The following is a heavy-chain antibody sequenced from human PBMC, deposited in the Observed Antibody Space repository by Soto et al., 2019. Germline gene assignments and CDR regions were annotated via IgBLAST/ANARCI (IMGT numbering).Heavy chain of an antibody. V-gene: IGHV4-31*03. CDR1: GGSISSGGYY. J-gene: IGHJ4*02. CDR2: IYYSGST. D-gene: IGHD5-18*01. Sequence: NPSETLSLTCTVSGGSISSGGYYWSWIRQHPGKDLEWIGYIYYSGSTYYNPSLKSRVTISVDTSKNQFSLKLSSVTAADTAVYYCAREYINTQRALDYWGQGTLVTVSS. CDR3: AREYINTQRALDY.